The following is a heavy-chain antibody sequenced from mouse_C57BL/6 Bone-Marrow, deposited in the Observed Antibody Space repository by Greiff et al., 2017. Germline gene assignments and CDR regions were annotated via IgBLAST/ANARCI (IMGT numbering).Heavy chain of an antibody. D-gene: IGHD4-1*01. CDR2: IDPENGDT. V-gene: IGHV14-4*01. Sequence: VQLQQSGAELVRPGASVKLSCTASGFNIKDDYMPWVKQRPEQGLEWIGWIDPENGDTEYASKFQGKATITADTSSNTAYLQLSSLTSEDTAVYYCTTWDVGFAYWCQGTLVTVSA. J-gene: IGHJ3*01. CDR3: TTWDVGFAY. CDR1: GFNIKDDY.